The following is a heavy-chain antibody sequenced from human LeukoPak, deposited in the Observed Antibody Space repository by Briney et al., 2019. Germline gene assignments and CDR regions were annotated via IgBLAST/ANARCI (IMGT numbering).Heavy chain of an antibody. V-gene: IGHV3-33*01. CDR1: GFTFSHYG. CDR3: ARGNGDYGY. CDR2: IWYDGSNQ. J-gene: IGHJ4*02. D-gene: IGHD4-17*01. Sequence: PGGSLRLSCAASGFTFSHYGMHWVRQAPGKGLEWVAVIWYDGSNQYYTDTVKGRFTISRDNSKNMLYLQMNSLRAEDTAVYYCARGNGDYGYWGQGTLVTVSS.